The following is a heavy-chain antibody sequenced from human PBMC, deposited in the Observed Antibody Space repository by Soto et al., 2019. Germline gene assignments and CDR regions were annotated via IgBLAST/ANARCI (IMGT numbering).Heavy chain of an antibody. Sequence: QVQLVQSGAEVKRPGASVKVSCKASGYTFTSYYIHWLRQAPGQGREWMGIMNPSGGSTTNEQKFQGRLTMTRDTSTSTVYMELSSLRSEDTAVYYCAREPASTVTTDYFDYWGQGTLGTVAT. D-gene: IGHD4-17*01. CDR1: GYTFTSYY. J-gene: IGHJ4*02. V-gene: IGHV1-46*03. CDR3: AREPASTVTTDYFDY. CDR2: MNPSGGST.